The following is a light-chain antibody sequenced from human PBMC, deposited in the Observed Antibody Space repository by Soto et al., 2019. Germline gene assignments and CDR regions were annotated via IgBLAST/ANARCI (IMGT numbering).Light chain of an antibody. J-gene: IGKJ4*01. V-gene: IGKV3-20*01. CDR2: DAT. CDR1: QGVSSSY. CDR3: QQNSSSSLT. Sequence: IVLTQSPATLPVSPGERATLSCRASQGVSSSYLGRYQQRRGQAPRLLIYDATRRTTGIPVRFSGSGSGKDFTLTSSRLAAEDFPVYYCQQNSSSSLTFGGGTNVEIK.